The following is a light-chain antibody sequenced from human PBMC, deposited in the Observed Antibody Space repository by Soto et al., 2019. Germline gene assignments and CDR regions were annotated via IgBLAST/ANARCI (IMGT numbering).Light chain of an antibody. V-gene: IGLV2-14*03. CDR2: DVS. Sequence: QSALAQPASVSGSPGQSFTISCTGTSNDIGGYDYVSWYQHHPGIAPKLIIYDVSDRPSGVSNRFSGSKSGNTASLTISGLQAEDEAEYYCNSYTTTSPLYVFGSGTKLTVL. CDR3: NSYTTTSPLYV. CDR1: SNDIGGYDY. J-gene: IGLJ1*01.